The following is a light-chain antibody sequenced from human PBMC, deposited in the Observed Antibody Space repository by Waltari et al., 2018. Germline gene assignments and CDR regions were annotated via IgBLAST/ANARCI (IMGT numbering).Light chain of an antibody. Sequence: QSVLTQPPSVSAAPGQRVTISCSGGSSNIGNNYVSWYRQFPGTAPKLLIYENTGRPSGIPGRVSGSKSGTSATLDITGLQAGDEADDYCGTWDSSLSGAVFGGGTHLTVL. V-gene: IGLV1-51*02. CDR3: GTWDSSLSGAV. J-gene: IGLJ7*01. CDR2: ENT. CDR1: SSNIGNNY.